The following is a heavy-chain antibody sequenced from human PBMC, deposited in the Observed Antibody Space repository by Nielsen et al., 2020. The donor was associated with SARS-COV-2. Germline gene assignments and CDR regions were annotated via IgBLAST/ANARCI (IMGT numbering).Heavy chain of an antibody. CDR3: AREAQQWLADY. V-gene: IGHV1-2*02. CDR1: GYTFTGYY. J-gene: IGHJ4*02. Sequence: ASVKVSCKASGYTFTGYYIHWVRQAPGQGLEWMGWFNPGSGGTKYAQKFQGRVTTTRDMSVNTAYMELSGLTSDDTAVYYCAREAQQWLADYWGQGTLVTVSS. CDR2: FNPGSGGT. D-gene: IGHD6-19*01.